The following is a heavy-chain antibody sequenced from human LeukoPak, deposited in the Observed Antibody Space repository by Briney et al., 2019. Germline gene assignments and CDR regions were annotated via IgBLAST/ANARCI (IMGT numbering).Heavy chain of an antibody. J-gene: IGHJ4*02. CDR1: GYSISSGYY. CDR3: ASRGYSYGPFY. Sequence: SETLSLTCTVSGYSISSGYYWGWIRQPPGKGLGWIGSIYHSGSTYYNPSLKSRVTISVDTSKNQFSLKLSSVTAADTAVYYCASRGYSYGPFYWGQGTLVTVSS. D-gene: IGHD5-18*01. V-gene: IGHV4-38-2*02. CDR2: IYHSGST.